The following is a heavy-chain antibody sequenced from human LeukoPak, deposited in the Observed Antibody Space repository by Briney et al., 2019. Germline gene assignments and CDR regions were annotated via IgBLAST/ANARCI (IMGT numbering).Heavy chain of an antibody. CDR2: ISGSGGST. CDR3: ATREASDLRFLDLGY. CDR1: GFTFSSYA. J-gene: IGHJ4*02. V-gene: IGHV3-23*01. Sequence: PGGSLRLSCAASGFTFSSYAMSWVRQAPGKGLEWVSAISGSGGSTYYADSVKGRFTISRDNSKNTLYLQMNSLRAEDTAVYYCATREASDLRFLDLGYWGQGTLVTVSS. D-gene: IGHD3-3*01.